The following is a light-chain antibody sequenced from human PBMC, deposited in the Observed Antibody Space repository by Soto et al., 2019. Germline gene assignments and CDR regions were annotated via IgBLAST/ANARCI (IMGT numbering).Light chain of an antibody. CDR1: GSDVGGYNY. CDR2: AVT. V-gene: IGLV2-14*01. Sequence: QSALTQPASVSGSPGQSITISFTGTGSDVGGYNYVSWYQQHPGKAPKLMIYAVTDRPSGVSSRFSGSKSGNTASLTISGLQAEDEADYYCSSYTSSSTLFGTGTKVTVL. J-gene: IGLJ1*01. CDR3: SSYTSSSTL.